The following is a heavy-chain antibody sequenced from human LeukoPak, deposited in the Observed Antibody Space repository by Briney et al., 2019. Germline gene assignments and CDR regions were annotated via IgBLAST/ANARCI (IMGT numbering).Heavy chain of an antibody. CDR2: ISSSSSYI. D-gene: IGHD3-22*01. CDR1: GFTFSSYE. Sequence: GGSLRLSCAASGFTFSSYEMNWVRQAPGKGLEWVSSISSSSSYIYYADPVKGRFTISRDNAKNSLYLQMNSLRAEDTAVYYCARPSGYSGYWGQGTLVTVSS. J-gene: IGHJ4*02. CDR3: ARPSGYSGY. V-gene: IGHV3-21*01.